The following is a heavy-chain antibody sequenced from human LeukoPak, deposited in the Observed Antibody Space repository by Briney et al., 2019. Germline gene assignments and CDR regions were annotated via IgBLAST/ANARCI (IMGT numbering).Heavy chain of an antibody. D-gene: IGHD3-22*01. CDR1: GYTFTSYD. CDR3: AIYYYDSSGYLDYFDY. CDR2: MNPNSGNT. J-gene: IGHJ4*02. Sequence: ASVKVSCKASGYTFTSYDINWVRQATGQGLEWMGWMNPNSGNTGYAQKFQGRVTMTRNTSISTAYMELSSLRSEDTAVYYCAIYYYDSSGYLDYFDYWGQGTLVTVSS. V-gene: IGHV1-8*01.